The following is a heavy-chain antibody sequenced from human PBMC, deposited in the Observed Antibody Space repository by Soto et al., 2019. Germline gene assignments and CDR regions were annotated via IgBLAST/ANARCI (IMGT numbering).Heavy chain of an antibody. V-gene: IGHV4-31*03. D-gene: IGHD1-26*01. CDR1: GGSISSGSYH. CDR3: ARVEGSSYYFRHDC. J-gene: IGHJ4*02. CDR2: IYYSGSS. Sequence: NPSETLSLTCTVSGGSISSGSYHWSWIRQHPGKGLGWIGNIYYSGSSYYNPSLKSRATISIDTSKDQFSLRLGSVTAADTAVYYCARVEGSSYYFRHDCWGRGTLVTVSS.